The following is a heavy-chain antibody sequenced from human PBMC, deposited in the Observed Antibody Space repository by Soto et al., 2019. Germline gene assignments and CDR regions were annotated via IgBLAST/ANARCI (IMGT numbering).Heavy chain of an antibody. V-gene: IGHV3-23*01. CDR3: GKDEKEWLRLSRILKGGVSDY. CDR2: ISGGGAAT. CDR1: GFMFRSYG. Sequence: EVQLLESGGGLVQPGGSLRLSCAASGFMFRSYGMNWVRQAPGKGLEWVSGISGGGAATYYADSVKGRFTITRDNSKNTLFLQMNSLTAEDTAVYYCGKDEKEWLRLSRILKGGVSDYWCQGALVTVSS. D-gene: IGHD5-12*01. J-gene: IGHJ4*02.